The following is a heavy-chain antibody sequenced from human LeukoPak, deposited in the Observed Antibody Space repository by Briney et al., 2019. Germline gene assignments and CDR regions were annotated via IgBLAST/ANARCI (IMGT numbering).Heavy chain of an antibody. CDR1: GGSISSCY. J-gene: IGHJ3*02. D-gene: IGHD6-19*01. Sequence: PSETLSLTCTVSGGSISSCYWSWNRQPPGKGLEWIGYIYYSGSTNYNPSLKSRVTISVDTSKNQFSLKLSSVTAADTAVYYCASGVDSSGRYDAFDIWGQGTMVTVSS. V-gene: IGHV4-59*01. CDR3: ASGVDSSGRYDAFDI. CDR2: IYYSGST.